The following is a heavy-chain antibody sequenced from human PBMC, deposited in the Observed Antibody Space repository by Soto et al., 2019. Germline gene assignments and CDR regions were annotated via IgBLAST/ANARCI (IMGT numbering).Heavy chain of an antibody. V-gene: IGHV1-18*01. Sequence: QVQLVQSGAEVVKPGASVRVSCKTSGHTFSSYGFTWVRQAPGQGLEWMGWISAYNGNTNYAQKFQGRVTVTTDTSMSIAYMELRSLRSDDTAVYYCARALYCSGGSCYFDHWGQGTLVTVSS. J-gene: IGHJ4*02. CDR3: ARALYCSGGSCYFDH. CDR2: ISAYNGNT. CDR1: GHTFSSYG. D-gene: IGHD2-15*01.